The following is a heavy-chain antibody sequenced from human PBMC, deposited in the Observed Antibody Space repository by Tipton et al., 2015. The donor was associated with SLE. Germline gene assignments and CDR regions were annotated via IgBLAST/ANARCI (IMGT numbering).Heavy chain of an antibody. J-gene: IGHJ6*02. CDR3: AREGGYAGSGSYGTV. CDR1: GYSISSGYY. Sequence: TLSLTCAVSGYSISSGYYWGWIRQPPGKGLEWIGSIYGSGSSYYNPSLRSRITISVDTSKNQFSLKLNSVTAADTAVYFCAREGGYAGSGSYGTVWGQGTTVTVSS. V-gene: IGHV4-38-2*02. CDR2: IYGSGSS. D-gene: IGHD3-10*01.